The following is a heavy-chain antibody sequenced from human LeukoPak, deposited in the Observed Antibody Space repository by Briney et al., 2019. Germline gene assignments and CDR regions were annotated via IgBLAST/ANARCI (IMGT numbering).Heavy chain of an antibody. V-gene: IGHV1-2*06. CDR1: GYTFTGYY. D-gene: IGHD6-19*01. Sequence: ASVKVSCKASGYTFTGYYMHWVRQAPGQGLEWMGRINPNSGGTNYAQKFQGRVTMTRDTSISTAYMELSRLRSDDTAVYYCARIVRYSSGWTSFDYWGQGTLVTVS. J-gene: IGHJ4*02. CDR2: INPNSGGT. CDR3: ARIVRYSSGWTSFDY.